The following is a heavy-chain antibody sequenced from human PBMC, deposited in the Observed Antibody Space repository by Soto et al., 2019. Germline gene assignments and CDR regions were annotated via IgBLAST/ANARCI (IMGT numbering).Heavy chain of an antibody. CDR3: ARMVRGSNIDYYHYMDL. CDR1: GYTFTSHG. Sequence: QVQLVQSGAEVKKPGASVKVSCKASGYTFTSHGISWVRQAPGQGLEWMGWISAYNGDTKYARKLQGRVTVTTDTSTSTAYMGLRSLRSEDTAVYYCARMVRGSNIDYYHYMDLWGKGTTVTVSS. CDR2: ISAYNGDT. J-gene: IGHJ6*03. D-gene: IGHD3-10*01. V-gene: IGHV1-18*01.